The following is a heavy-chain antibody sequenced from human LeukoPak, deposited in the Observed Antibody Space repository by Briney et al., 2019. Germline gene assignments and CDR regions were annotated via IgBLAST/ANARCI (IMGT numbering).Heavy chain of an antibody. V-gene: IGHV1-18*01. CDR3: ARERQWLFDY. D-gene: IGHD6-19*01. CDR1: GYSFTSYG. J-gene: IGHJ4*02. Sequence: GASVKVSCKASGYSFTSYGLTWVRQAPGQGLEWMGWISTYNGSTNYAQNLQGRITMTTDTPTSTAYMELRSLRSDDTAVYYCARERQWLFDYWGQGTLVTVSS. CDR2: ISTYNGST.